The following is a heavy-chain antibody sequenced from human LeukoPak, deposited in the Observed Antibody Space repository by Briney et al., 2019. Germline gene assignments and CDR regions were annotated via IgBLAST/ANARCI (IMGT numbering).Heavy chain of an antibody. Sequence: GGPLRLSCAASGFTFSSYWMSWVRQAPGKGLVWVSTLSGSGITTYYADPVKGRFTISRDNSKNTLYLQMNSLRAEDTAVYYCASHGYSYGYDRDYYYGMDVWGQGTTVTVSS. CDR3: ASHGYSYGYDRDYYYGMDV. J-gene: IGHJ6*02. D-gene: IGHD5-18*01. V-gene: IGHV3-23*01. CDR1: GFTFSSYW. CDR2: LSGSGITT.